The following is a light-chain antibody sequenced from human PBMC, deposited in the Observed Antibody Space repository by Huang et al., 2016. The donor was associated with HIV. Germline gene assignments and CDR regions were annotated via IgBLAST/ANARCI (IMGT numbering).Light chain of an antibody. J-gene: IGKJ1*01. V-gene: IGKV3-15*01. CDR3: HQYNNWPPAWT. Sequence: EIVVTQSPATVSVSPGERATLSCRASQRIGDNVAWYQQKPGQAPKLPLYGASMRATGFPARFSGSGSGTEFTLTISSLQSEDFAVYYCHQYNNWPPAWTFGQGTKVEIK. CDR1: QRIGDN. CDR2: GAS.